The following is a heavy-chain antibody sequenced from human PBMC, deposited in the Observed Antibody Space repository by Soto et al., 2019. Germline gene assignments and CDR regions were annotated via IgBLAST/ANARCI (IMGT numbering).Heavy chain of an antibody. CDR2: ISAYNGNT. D-gene: IGHD5-12*01. CDR3: ARDQGVDIVATTVDY. J-gene: IGHJ4*02. V-gene: IGHV1-18*01. Sequence: ASVKVSCKASGYTFTSYGISWVRQAPGQGLEWMGWISAYNGNTNYAQKLQGRVTMTTDTSTSTAYMELRSLRSDDTAVYYCARDQGVDIVATTVDYWGQGTEVTVSS. CDR1: GYTFTSYG.